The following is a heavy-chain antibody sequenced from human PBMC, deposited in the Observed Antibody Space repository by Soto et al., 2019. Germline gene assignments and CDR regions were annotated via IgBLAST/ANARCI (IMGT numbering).Heavy chain of an antibody. CDR2: IYYSGST. CDR3: ARDKYYGSGSHGFDI. D-gene: IGHD3-10*01. V-gene: IGHV4-31*03. J-gene: IGHJ3*02. Sequence: SETLSLTCTVSGGSISSGGYYWSWIRQHPGKGLEWIGYIYYSGSTYYSPSLKSRVTISVDTSKNQFSLKLSSVTAADTAVYYCARDKYYGSGSHGFDIWVQGTMVTVSS. CDR1: GGSISSGGYY.